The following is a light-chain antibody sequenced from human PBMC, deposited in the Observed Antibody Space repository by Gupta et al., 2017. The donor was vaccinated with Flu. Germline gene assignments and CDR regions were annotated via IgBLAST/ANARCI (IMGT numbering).Light chain of an antibody. CDR3: QRRFT. V-gene: IGKV1-33*01. Sequence: KMTLSTSFLYASVGDRVTITCQASQDIGNYLNWYHQKPGKAPKLLIYDAFNLETGVPSRFRGGGSGTDLTFTISNLQPDDLATYYCQRRFTFGPGTKVEIE. J-gene: IGKJ3*01. CDR1: QDIGNY. CDR2: DAF.